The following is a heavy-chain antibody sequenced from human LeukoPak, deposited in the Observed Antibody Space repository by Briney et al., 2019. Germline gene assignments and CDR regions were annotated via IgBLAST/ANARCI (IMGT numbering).Heavy chain of an antibody. D-gene: IGHD3-10*01. CDR1: GYSFTSYW. V-gene: IGHV5-51*01. Sequence: PGESLKISRKGSGYSFTSYWIGWVRQMPGKGLEWMGIIYPGDSDTRYSPSFQGQVTISADKSISTAYLQWSSLKASDTAMYYCARQGNYYGSGSYHGVFDPWGQGTLVTVSS. CDR2: IYPGDSDT. CDR3: ARQGNYYGSGSYHGVFDP. J-gene: IGHJ5*02.